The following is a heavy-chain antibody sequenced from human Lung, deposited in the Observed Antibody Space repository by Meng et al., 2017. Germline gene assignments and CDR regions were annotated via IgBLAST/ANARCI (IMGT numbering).Heavy chain of an antibody. J-gene: IGHJ4*02. D-gene: IGHD3-22*01. CDR2: IHHSGST. CDR1: GASIDTDNW. Sequence: QVQLQESGPGLVKPSGTLSLTCAVSGASIDTDNWWTWVRQSPGKGLEWIGEIHHSGSTNYNPSLKSRVILSVDKSKNQFSLKVNSVTAADTAVYYCARGYYSDSHWGQGTLVTLSS. V-gene: IGHV4-4*02. CDR3: ARGYYSDSH.